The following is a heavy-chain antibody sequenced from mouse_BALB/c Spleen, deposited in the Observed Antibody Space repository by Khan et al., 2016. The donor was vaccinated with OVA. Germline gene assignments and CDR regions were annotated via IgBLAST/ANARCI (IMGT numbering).Heavy chain of an antibody. J-gene: IGHJ2*01. CDR2: ISTYYGDP. Sequence: QVQLKQSGAELVRPGVSVKISCKGSGYTFTDYALHWVKQSHSKSLEWIGVISTYYGDPTYNQKFKGKATMTVDKSSSTSYMELGRRTSEDSAIYNFAREGGDYVEYWGQGTTLTVSS. CDR3: AREGGDYVEY. CDR1: GYTFTDYA. V-gene: IGHV1S137*01.